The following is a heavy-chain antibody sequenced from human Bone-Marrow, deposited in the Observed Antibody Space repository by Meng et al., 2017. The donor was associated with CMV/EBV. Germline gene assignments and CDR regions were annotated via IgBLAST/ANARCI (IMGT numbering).Heavy chain of an antibody. D-gene: IGHD3-16*02. CDR3: ARGRYSPNWFDP. CDR2: IIPIFGTA. V-gene: IGHV1-69*12. Sequence: QDLLVQAGEEVKKPGSSGKVSCKASGGTFSSYAISWVRQAPGQGLEWMGGIIPIFGTANYAQKFQGRVTITADESTSTAYMELSSLRSEDTAVYYCARGRYSPNWFDPWGQGTLVTVSS. CDR1: GGTFSSYA. J-gene: IGHJ5*02.